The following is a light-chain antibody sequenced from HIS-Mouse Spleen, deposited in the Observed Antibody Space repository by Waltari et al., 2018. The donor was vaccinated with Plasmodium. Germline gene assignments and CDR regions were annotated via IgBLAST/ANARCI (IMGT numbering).Light chain of an antibody. CDR1: SSDVGGYNY. CDR2: DVS. J-gene: IGLJ2*01. Sequence: QSALTQPRSVSGSPGQSVTISCTGTSSDVGGYNYVSWTQQHPGKAPKLMFYDVSKRPSGVPERFAGTKSGNTASLTISGLQAEDEADYYCCSYAGSYTLVFGGGTKLTVL. CDR3: CSYAGSYTLV. V-gene: IGLV2-11*01.